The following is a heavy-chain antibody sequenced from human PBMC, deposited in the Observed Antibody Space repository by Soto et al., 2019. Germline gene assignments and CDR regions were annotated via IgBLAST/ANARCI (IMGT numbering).Heavy chain of an antibody. CDR3: ARAFCSGGSCYWSDP. J-gene: IGHJ5*02. CDR2: VYTSGNT. Sequence: TEALRLTCTVSGSSESTYQCIWIRQPAGKGLEWIGRVYTSGNTIYNPSLKSRVTMSVDKSKNQFSLKLNSVTAADTAVYYCARAFCSGGSCYWSDPWGQGILVTVS. V-gene: IGHV4-4*07. D-gene: IGHD2-15*01. CDR1: GSSESTYQ.